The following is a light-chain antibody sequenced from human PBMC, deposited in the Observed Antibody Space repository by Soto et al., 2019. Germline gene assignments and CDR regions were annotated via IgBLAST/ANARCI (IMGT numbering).Light chain of an antibody. Sequence: NFMLTQPHSVSESPGKSITISCARSRGSVASNYVQWLQQRPGSAPTTIIYRDDQRPPGCPDRFSASVDSSSNSASPTIAGLKTEDEAYYCCQSYDRANLVFGGGTQLTVL. J-gene: IGLJ2*01. CDR2: RDD. V-gene: IGLV6-57*03. CDR3: QSYDRANLV. CDR1: RGSVASNY.